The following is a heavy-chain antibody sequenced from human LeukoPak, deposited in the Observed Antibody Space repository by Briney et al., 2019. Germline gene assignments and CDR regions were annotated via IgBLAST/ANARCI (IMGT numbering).Heavy chain of an antibody. Sequence: GGSLRLSCAASGFTFSSYDMHWVRQAPGNGLEWVTLISFDGSNKYYTDSVKDRFTISRDNSKNTLYLQMNSLRAGDTAVYYCGSRFPDFWGQGTLVTVSS. CDR2: ISFDGSNK. D-gene: IGHD3-16*01. CDR1: GFTFSSYD. J-gene: IGHJ4*02. CDR3: GSRFPDF. V-gene: IGHV3-30-3*01.